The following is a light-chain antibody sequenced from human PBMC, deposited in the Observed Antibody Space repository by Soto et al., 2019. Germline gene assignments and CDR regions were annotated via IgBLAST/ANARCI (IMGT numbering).Light chain of an antibody. CDR1: QSVSSSY. V-gene: IGKV3-20*01. J-gene: IGKJ1*01. Sequence: ESVLTQSPGTLSLSPGERATLSCRASQSVSSSYLAWYQQKPGQAPRVLIYGASNKATGSPDRFSGSGSATDFALTICRLEPDDFAVYYCHQYGSALWTLGQGTKVEIK. CDR3: HQYGSALWT. CDR2: GAS.